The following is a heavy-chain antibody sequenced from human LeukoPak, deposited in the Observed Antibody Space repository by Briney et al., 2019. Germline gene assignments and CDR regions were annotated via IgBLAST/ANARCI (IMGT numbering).Heavy chain of an antibody. CDR1: GYTFTGYY. CDR3: APTNSWHYYFDY. V-gene: IGHV1-2*02. J-gene: IGHJ4*02. CDR2: VDPNSGGT. D-gene: IGHD6-13*01. Sequence: ASVKVSCKAFGYTFTGYYVHWVRQAPGQELEWMGWVDPNSGGTNYAQKFQGRVTMTRDTSISTAYMELSRLKSDDTAVYYCAPTNSWHYYFDYWGQGTLVTVSS.